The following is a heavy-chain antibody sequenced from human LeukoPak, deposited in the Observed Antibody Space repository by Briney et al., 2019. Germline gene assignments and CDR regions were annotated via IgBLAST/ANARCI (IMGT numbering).Heavy chain of an antibody. CDR2: INHSGST. CDR1: GGSISSSNW. Sequence: PSETLSLTCAVSGGSISSSNWWNWVRQPPGKGLEWIGEINHSGSTNYNPSLKSRVTISVDTSKNQFSLKLSSVTAADTAVYYCARRDYYGSLDPWGQGTLVTVSS. J-gene: IGHJ5*02. CDR3: ARRDYYGSLDP. D-gene: IGHD3-10*01. V-gene: IGHV4-4*02.